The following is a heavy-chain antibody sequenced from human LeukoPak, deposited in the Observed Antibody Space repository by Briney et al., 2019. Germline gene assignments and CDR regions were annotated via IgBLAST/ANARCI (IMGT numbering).Heavy chain of an antibody. CDR3: ALLLWFGEFPSDH. J-gene: IGHJ4*02. V-gene: IGHV1-2*06. Sequence: ASVKVSCKASGYTFTGYQMHWVRQAPGQGLEWMGRINPNGGGTNYAQKFQGRVTMTRDTSVSTAYMELSRLTSDDTAIYYCALLLWFGEFPSDHWVQGTLVTVSS. CDR2: INPNGGGT. CDR1: GYTFTGYQ. D-gene: IGHD3-10*01.